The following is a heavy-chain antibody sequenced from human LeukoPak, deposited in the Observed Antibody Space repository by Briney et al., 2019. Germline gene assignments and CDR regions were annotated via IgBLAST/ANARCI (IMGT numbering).Heavy chain of an antibody. V-gene: IGHV4-59*01. CDR2: IYYSGST. J-gene: IGHJ4*02. CDR3: ARGGEGATSFDY. CDR1: GGSISSYY. D-gene: IGHD1-26*01. Sequence: SETLSLACTVSGGSISSYYWSWIRQPPGKGLEWIGYIYYSGSTNYNPSLKSRVTISVDTSKNQFSLKLSSVTAADTAVYYCARGGEGATSFDYWGQGTLVTVSS.